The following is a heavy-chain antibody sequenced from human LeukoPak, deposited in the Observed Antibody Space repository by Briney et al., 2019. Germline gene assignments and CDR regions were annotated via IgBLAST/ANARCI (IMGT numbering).Heavy chain of an antibody. CDR1: GYTFTSYY. V-gene: IGHV1-46*01. CDR3: AREIAVAGTDY. D-gene: IGHD6-19*01. Sequence: GASVKVSCKASGYTFTSYYMHWVRQAPGQELEWMGIINPSGGSTSYAQKFQGRVTMTRDTSTSTVYMELSSLRSEDTAVYYCAREIAVAGTDYWGQGTLVTVSS. J-gene: IGHJ4*02. CDR2: INPSGGST.